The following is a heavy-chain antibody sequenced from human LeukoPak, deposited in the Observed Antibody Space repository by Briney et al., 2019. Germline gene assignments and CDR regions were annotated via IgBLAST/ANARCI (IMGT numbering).Heavy chain of an antibody. Sequence: GTLSLTCAVSGVSIIRTNWWSWVRQAPGKGLEWVANIKQDGSEKYYVDSVKGRFTISRDNAKNSLYLQMNSLRAEDRAVYYCARDRCSSTSCFIDYWGQGTLVTVSS. D-gene: IGHD2-2*01. CDR2: IKQDGSEK. J-gene: IGHJ4*02. CDR3: ARDRCSSTSCFIDY. V-gene: IGHV3-7*04. CDR1: GVSIIRTNW.